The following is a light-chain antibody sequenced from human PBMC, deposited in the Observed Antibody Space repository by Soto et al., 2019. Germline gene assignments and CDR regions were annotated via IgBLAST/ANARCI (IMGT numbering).Light chain of an antibody. V-gene: IGLV2-8*01. J-gene: IGLJ2*01. CDR2: DVS. CDR1: SSDVGGYNY. Sequence: QSALTQPPSASGSPGQSVTISCTGTSSDVGGYNYVSWYQQHPGKAPKVMIYDVSKRPSGVPDRFSGSKSGNTASLTVSGLQAEDEADYFGSSYAGSNLVFGGGTKLTVL. CDR3: SSYAGSNLV.